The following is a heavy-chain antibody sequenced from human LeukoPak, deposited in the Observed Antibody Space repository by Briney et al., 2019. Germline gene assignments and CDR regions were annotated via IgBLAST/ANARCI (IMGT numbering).Heavy chain of an antibody. J-gene: IGHJ3*02. CDR1: GYSIRTSYY. CDR3: ARDLPLYSSGWYLSHGAFDI. V-gene: IGHV4-38-2*02. Sequence: SETLSLTCSVSGYSIRTSYYWGWVRQSPGKGLEWLGSIFHRGHTYYNASLQSRVTLSIDTSKNQFSLNLTSVTAADTAVYYCARDLPLYSSGWYLSHGAFDIWGQGTMVTVSS. CDR2: IFHRGHT. D-gene: IGHD6-19*01.